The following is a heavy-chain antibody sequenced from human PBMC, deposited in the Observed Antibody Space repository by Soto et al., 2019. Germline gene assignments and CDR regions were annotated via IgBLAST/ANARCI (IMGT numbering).Heavy chain of an antibody. Sequence: GGFLRLSCAASGFTVSSNYMSWVRQAPGKGLEWVSVIYSGGSTYYADSVKGRFTISRDNSKNTLYLQMNSLRAEDTAVYYCARTDKVIVAFDIWGQGTMVTVSS. CDR2: IYSGGST. D-gene: IGHD3-16*02. V-gene: IGHV3-53*01. CDR1: GFTVSSNY. CDR3: ARTDKVIVAFDI. J-gene: IGHJ3*02.